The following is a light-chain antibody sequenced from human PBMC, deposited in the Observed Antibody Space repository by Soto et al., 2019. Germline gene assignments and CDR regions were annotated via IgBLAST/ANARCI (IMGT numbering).Light chain of an antibody. Sequence: EIVLTQSPGTLSSSPGEGATLSCRASQSVSTNFFAWYQQKPGQAPRLLIYVASTRATAIPDRFSGSGSGTAFTLTISRLAPEDFAVYYCQQYGRTSLTFGQGTKVEIK. V-gene: IGKV3-20*01. CDR2: VAS. CDR3: QQYGRTSLT. J-gene: IGKJ1*01. CDR1: QSVSTNF.